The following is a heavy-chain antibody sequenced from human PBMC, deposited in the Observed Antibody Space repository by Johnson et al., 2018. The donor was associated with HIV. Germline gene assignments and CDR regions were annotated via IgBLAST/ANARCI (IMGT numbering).Heavy chain of an antibody. CDR3: MLRTHAEKAFDI. Sequence: MLLVESGGGLVQPGGSLRLSCAASGFTFSSYWMHWVRQAPGKGLVWVSRINSDGSSTSYADSVKDRFIISRDNAKNTLYLQMNILRGEDTAVYYCMLRTHAEKAFDIWGQGTMVTVSS. J-gene: IGHJ3*02. V-gene: IGHV3-74*02. D-gene: IGHD2-8*01. CDR2: INSDGSST. CDR1: GFTFSSYW.